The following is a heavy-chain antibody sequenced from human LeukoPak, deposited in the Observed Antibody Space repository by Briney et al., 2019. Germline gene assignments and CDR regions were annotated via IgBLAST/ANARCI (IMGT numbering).Heavy chain of an antibody. CDR1: GASISSNNW. Sequence: SGTLSLTCAVSGASISSNNWWSWVRQPPGKGLEWIGEIFFTGTTTYNPSLKSRVSMSLDKSKNQFSLNLTSVTAADTAIYYCARVSLGAYNPTYYFDYWDQGTLVTVSS. D-gene: IGHD1-26*01. J-gene: IGHJ4*02. CDR2: IFFTGTT. CDR3: ARVSLGAYNPTYYFDY. V-gene: IGHV4-4*02.